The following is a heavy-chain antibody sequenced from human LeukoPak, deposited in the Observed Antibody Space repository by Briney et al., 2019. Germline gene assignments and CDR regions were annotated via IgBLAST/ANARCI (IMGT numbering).Heavy chain of an antibody. Sequence: PGGSLRLSCAASGFTFSSYVMHWVRQAPGKGLEWVAFIRYDGSYKYYADSVKGRFTISRDNAKNSLYLQMNSLRAEDTAVYYCARGYGGTWGQGTMVTVSS. V-gene: IGHV3-30*02. CDR2: IRYDGSYK. D-gene: IGHD4-23*01. J-gene: IGHJ3*01. CDR1: GFTFSSYV. CDR3: ARGYGGT.